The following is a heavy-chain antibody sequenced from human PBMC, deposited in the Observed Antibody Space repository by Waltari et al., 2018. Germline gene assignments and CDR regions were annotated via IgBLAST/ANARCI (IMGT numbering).Heavy chain of an antibody. CDR2: IESDERRT. J-gene: IGHJ4*02. CDR1: GFTFSRYW. CDR3: VRDEPGDGLDY. Sequence: EVQLVESGGALVQPGGSLRLSFATSGFTFSRYWMHWVRQAPGKGLMWFSNIESDERRTTYADSVKGRFTISRDNAKNTVYLQMNNLRDEDTAVYYCVRDEPGDGLDYWGQGTLVTVSS. D-gene: IGHD7-27*01. V-gene: IGHV3-74*03.